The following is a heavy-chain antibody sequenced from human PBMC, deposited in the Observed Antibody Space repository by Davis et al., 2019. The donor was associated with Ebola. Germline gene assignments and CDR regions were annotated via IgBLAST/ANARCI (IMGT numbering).Heavy chain of an antibody. Sequence: ASVKVSCKASGYTFTSYYMHWVRQAPGQGLEWMGIINPSGGSTSYAQKFQGRVTMTRDTSTSTVYMELSSLRSEDTAVYYCASTTLRFFNGPHQPKYYYYYGMDVWGQGTTVTVSS. V-gene: IGHV1-46*01. CDR2: INPSGGST. CDR3: ASTTLRFFNGPHQPKYYYYYGMDV. CDR1: GYTFTSYY. J-gene: IGHJ6*02. D-gene: IGHD3-3*01.